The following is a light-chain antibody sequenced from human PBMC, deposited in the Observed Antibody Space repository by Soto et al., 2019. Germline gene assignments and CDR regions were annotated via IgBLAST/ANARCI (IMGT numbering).Light chain of an antibody. V-gene: IGLV2-23*01. CDR3: CSYAGSSTFV. CDR2: EGS. CDR1: SSDVGSYNL. Sequence: QSALTQPASVSGSPGQSITISCTGTSSDVGSYNLVSWFQQHPGKAPKLMIYEGSKRPSGVSNRFSGSKSGNTASLTISGLQAEDEAYYYCCSYAGSSTFVFGPGTKVTVL. J-gene: IGLJ1*01.